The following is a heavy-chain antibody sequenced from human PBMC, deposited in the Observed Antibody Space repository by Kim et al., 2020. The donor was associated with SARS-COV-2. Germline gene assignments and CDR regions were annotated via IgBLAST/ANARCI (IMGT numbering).Heavy chain of an antibody. CDR2: IIPIFGTA. Sequence: SVKVSCKASGGTFSSYAISWVRQAPGQGLEWMGGIIPIFGTANYAQKLQGRVTITADESTSTAYMELSSLRSEDTAVYYCARDHYDSSGYYYALFDYWGQGTLVTVSS. CDR3: ARDHYDSSGYYYALFDY. CDR1: GGTFSSYA. J-gene: IGHJ4*02. D-gene: IGHD3-22*01. V-gene: IGHV1-69*13.